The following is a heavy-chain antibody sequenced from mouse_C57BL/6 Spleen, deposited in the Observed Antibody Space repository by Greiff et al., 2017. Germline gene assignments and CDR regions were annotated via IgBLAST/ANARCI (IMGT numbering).Heavy chain of an antibody. CDR3: ARTLDGYYVGY. Sequence: QVQLQQPGAELVKPGASVKLSCKASGYTFTSYWMHWVKQRPGQGLEWIGMIHPNSGSTNYNEKFKSKATLTVDKSSSTAYMQLSSLTSEDSAVYYCARTLDGYYVGYWGQGTTLTVSS. V-gene: IGHV1-64*01. J-gene: IGHJ2*01. D-gene: IGHD2-3*01. CDR2: IHPNSGST. CDR1: GYTFTSYW.